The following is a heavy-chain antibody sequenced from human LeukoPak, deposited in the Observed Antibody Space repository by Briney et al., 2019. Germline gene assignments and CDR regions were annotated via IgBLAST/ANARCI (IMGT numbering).Heavy chain of an antibody. J-gene: IGHJ6*02. Sequence: GASVKVSCKASGYTFTSYYMHWVRQAPGQGLEWMGIINPSGGSTSYAQKFQGRVTMTRDTSTSTVYMELSSLRSEDTAVYYCARVGDPGDGYNSDMDVWGQGTTVTVSS. CDR1: GYTFTSYY. CDR3: ARVGDPGDGYNSDMDV. D-gene: IGHD5-24*01. CDR2: INPSGGST. V-gene: IGHV1-46*01.